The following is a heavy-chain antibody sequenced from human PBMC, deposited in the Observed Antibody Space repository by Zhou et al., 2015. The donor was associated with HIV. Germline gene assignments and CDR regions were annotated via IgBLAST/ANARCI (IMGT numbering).Heavy chain of an antibody. CDR3: ATSSGKYDFAFDV. V-gene: IGHV1-69*09. D-gene: IGHD3-22*01. CDR2: FIPMSDIE. J-gene: IGHJ3*01. CDR1: GGTFSSYA. Sequence: QVQLVQSGAEMKKPGSSVKASCKASGGTFSSYAISWVRQAPGQGLEWMGRFIPMSDIENHAQKFRGRLTISADRSTGTAYMELSRLRSEDAAVYYCATSSGKYDFAFDVWGQGTRLIVSS.